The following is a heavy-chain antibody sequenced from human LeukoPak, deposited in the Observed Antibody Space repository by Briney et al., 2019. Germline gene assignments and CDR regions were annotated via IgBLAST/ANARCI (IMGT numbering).Heavy chain of an antibody. CDR2: ISSSGSTI. CDR1: GFTLSSYE. CDR3: ARDAFHYQDSPFDY. J-gene: IGHJ4*02. Sequence: PGGSLRLSCAASGFTLSSYEMNWVRQAPGKGLEWVSYISSSGSTIYYADSVKGRFTISRDNAKNSLYLQMNSLRAEDTAVYYCARDAFHYQDSPFDYWGQGTLVTVSS. D-gene: IGHD2-2*01. V-gene: IGHV3-48*03.